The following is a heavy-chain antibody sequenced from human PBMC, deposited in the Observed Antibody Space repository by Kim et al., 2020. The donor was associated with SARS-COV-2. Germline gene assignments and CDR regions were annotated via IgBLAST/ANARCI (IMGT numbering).Heavy chain of an antibody. CDR3: ARHHLVGPNAWFDP. CDR2: FFHSGTT. V-gene: IGHV4-39*01. CDR1: GGFISTSSYY. Sequence: SETLSLTCTVSGGFISTSSYYWGWIRQPPGKGLEWIGSFFHSGTTYYSPSLKSRVTISGDKYRNQFSLRLSFVTAADTAVYYCARHHLVGPNAWFDPWGQGTLVTVSS. J-gene: IGHJ5*02. D-gene: IGHD1-26*01.